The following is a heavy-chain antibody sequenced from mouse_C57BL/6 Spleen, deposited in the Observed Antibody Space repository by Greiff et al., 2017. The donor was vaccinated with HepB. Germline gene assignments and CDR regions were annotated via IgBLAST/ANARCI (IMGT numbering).Heavy chain of an antibody. D-gene: IGHD1-1*01. CDR3: AVITTVVAKEFDY. CDR1: GYSITSGYY. CDR2: ISYDGSN. V-gene: IGHV3-6*01. J-gene: IGHJ2*01. Sequence: DVKLVESGPGLVKPSQSLSLTCSVTGYSITSGYYWNWIRQFPGNKLEWMGYISYDGSNNYNPSLKNRISITRDTSKNQFFLKLNSVTTEDTATYYCAVITTVVAKEFDYWGQGTTLTVSS.